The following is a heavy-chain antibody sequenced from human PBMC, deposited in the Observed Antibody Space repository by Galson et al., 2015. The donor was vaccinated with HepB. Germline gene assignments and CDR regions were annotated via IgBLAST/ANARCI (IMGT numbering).Heavy chain of an antibody. J-gene: IGHJ3*02. D-gene: IGHD3-10*01. CDR1: GFTFRSYS. Sequence: SLRLSCAASGFTFRSYSMLWVRQAPGKGLEWVAAISYDGSNKYYAQAVKGRLTISRDNSKNTLYLQMNSLRAEDTAVYYCAKDLPPPLLWFGEHDAFDIWGQRTMVTVSS. CDR3: AKDLPPPLLWFGEHDAFDI. CDR2: ISYDGSNK. V-gene: IGHV3-30*18.